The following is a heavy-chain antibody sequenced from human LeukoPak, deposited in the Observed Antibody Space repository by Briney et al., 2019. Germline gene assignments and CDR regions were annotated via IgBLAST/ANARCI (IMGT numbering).Heavy chain of an antibody. CDR1: GGTFSSYA. Sequence: SVTVSCTASGGTFSSYAISWVRQAPGQGLEWMGGIIPIFGTANYAQKFQGRVTITADESTSTAYMELSSLRSEDTAVYYCASPPIHYYDSSGYPYYFDYWGQGTLVTVSS. V-gene: IGHV1-69*01. J-gene: IGHJ4*02. CDR2: IIPIFGTA. CDR3: ASPPIHYYDSSGYPYYFDY. D-gene: IGHD3-22*01.